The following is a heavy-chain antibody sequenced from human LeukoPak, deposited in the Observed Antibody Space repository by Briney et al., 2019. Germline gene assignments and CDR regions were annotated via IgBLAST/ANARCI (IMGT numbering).Heavy chain of an antibody. J-gene: IGHJ4*02. V-gene: IGHV3-7*04. Sequence: PGGSLRLSCAASGFTFSSYAMSWVRQAPGKGLEWVTNIHQDGNEKYYMDSVKGRFTISRDNAKNSLYLQMNSLRVEDTAVYYCARGDDFSGDYWGQGTLVTVSS. CDR1: GFTFSSYA. CDR3: ARGDDFSGDY. CDR2: IHQDGNEK. D-gene: IGHD3/OR15-3a*01.